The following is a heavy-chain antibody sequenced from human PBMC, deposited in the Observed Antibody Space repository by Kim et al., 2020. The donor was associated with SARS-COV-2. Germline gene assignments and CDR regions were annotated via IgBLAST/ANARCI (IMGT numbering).Heavy chain of an antibody. CDR2: ISYDGSNK. CDR3: AKNWGIAAAGPLSLYYYGMDV. CDR1: GFTFSSYG. D-gene: IGHD6-13*01. Sequence: GGSLRLSCAASGFTFSSYGMHWVRQAPGKGLEWVAVISYDGSNKYYADSVKGRFTISRDNSKNTLYLQMNSLRAEDTAVYYCAKNWGIAAAGPLSLYYYGMDVWGQGTTVTVSS. V-gene: IGHV3-30*18. J-gene: IGHJ6*02.